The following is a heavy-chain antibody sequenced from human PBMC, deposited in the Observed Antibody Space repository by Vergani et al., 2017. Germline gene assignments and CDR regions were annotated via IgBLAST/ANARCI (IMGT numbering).Heavy chain of an antibody. J-gene: IGHJ4*02. CDR3: ARLYSSGLIDY. Sequence: QVQLQESGPGLVKPSEPLSLTCTVPGGPISSYYWSWIRQTPGKGLEWIGYIHYSGRTNYNPSLKSRVTISVDTSKNQFSLKLSSVTAADTAVYYCARLYSSGLIDYWGQGTLVTVSS. D-gene: IGHD6-19*01. V-gene: IGHV4-59*01. CDR1: GGPISSYY. CDR2: IHYSGRT.